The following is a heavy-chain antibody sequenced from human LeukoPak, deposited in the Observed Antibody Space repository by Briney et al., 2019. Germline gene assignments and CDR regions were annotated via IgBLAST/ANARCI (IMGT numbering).Heavy chain of an antibody. D-gene: IGHD3-10*01. V-gene: IGHV3-11*03. J-gene: IGHJ4*02. Sequence: GGSLGLSCAPSGFTFSDYYMSWIRQAPGKGLEWVSYISSSSSATNYANSVKGRFTISRDNAKNSLYLQMNALRAEDTAVYYCARTRSNSYASGSYSYHFDCWGQGALVTVSS. CDR2: ISSSSSAT. CDR3: ARTRSNSYASGSYSYHFDC. CDR1: GFTFSDYY.